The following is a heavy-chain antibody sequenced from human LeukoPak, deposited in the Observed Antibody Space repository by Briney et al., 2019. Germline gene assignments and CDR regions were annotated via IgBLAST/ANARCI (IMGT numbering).Heavy chain of an antibody. V-gene: IGHV3-30*18. CDR3: AKAFGPYCSGGSCYGESTFYYYYMDV. D-gene: IGHD2-15*01. Sequence: GGSLRLSCAASGFTFSRNGMHWVRQAPGKGLEWVAVISYDGSNKYYADSVKGRFTISRDNSKNTLYLQMNSLRAEDTAVYYCAKAFGPYCSGGSCYGESTFYYYYMDVWGKGTTVTVSS. CDR2: ISYDGSNK. CDR1: GFTFSRNG. J-gene: IGHJ6*03.